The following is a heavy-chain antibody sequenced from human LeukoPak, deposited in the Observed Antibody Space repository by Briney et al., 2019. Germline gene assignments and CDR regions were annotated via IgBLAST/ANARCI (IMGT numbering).Heavy chain of an antibody. CDR1: GYTLTEIS. D-gene: IGHD4-17*01. CDR3: ATEIVGYGDVHYFDS. V-gene: IGHV1-24*01. Sequence: ASVKVSCKVSGYTLTEISMHWVRQAPGQGLXXXXXXNPEDVETIYARSFQGRLTVTEDTSTDTAYMELSSLRAEDTAMYYCATEIVGYGDVHYFDSWGQGTLVTVSS. J-gene: IGHJ4*02. CDR2: XNPEDVET.